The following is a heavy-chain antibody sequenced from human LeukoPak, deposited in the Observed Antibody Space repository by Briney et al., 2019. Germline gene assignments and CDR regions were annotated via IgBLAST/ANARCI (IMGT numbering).Heavy chain of an antibody. CDR2: INHSGST. D-gene: IGHD6-19*01. J-gene: IGHJ4*02. Sequence: PSETLSLTCAVYGGSFSGYYWSWIPQPPGKGLEWIGEINHSGSTNYNPSLKSRVTISVDTSKNQFSLKLSSVTAADTAVYYCARGRIAVAKRIFDYWGQGTLVTVSS. V-gene: IGHV4-34*01. CDR3: ARGRIAVAKRIFDY. CDR1: GGSFSGYY.